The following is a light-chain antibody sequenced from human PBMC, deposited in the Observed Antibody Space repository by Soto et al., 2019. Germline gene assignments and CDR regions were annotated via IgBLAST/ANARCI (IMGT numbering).Light chain of an antibody. V-gene: IGKV3-20*01. Sequence: EIVLTQSAGTLSLSPGERATLSCRASQSLTDGFLAWYQQKHGQALRLLIYGISNRATGIPDRFSGGGSGTDFTLTISRLEPEDIAVYYCQQYGTAPFTFGQGTKVDI. CDR1: QSLTDGF. J-gene: IGKJ2*01. CDR3: QQYGTAPFT. CDR2: GIS.